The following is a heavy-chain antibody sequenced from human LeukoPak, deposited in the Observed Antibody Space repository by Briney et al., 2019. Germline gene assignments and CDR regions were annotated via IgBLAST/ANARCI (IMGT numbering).Heavy chain of an antibody. J-gene: IGHJ4*02. CDR2: IYASGGA. CDR3: VRRHDY. V-gene: IGHV3-53*01. Sequence: GGSVRLSCVASGFYVNDNFMIWVRQAPGQGLEWISIIYASGGAYHAESVKGRFSAFRDTSKNTYLLQMNNLRAGDTAMYYCVRRHDYWGQGTLVTVSS. CDR1: GFYVNDNF.